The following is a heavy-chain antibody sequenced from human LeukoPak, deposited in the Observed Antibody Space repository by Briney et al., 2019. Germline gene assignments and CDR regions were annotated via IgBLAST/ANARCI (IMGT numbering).Heavy chain of an antibody. Sequence: ASVKVSCKASGYTFTGYYMFWLRQAPGQGLEWMGRINPDSGGTNYAQKFQGRVTMTSDTSITTAYMELSSLRSDDTAVYYCARDLPSPAISVAEDYWGQGTLVTVSS. CDR3: ARDLPSPAISVAEDY. D-gene: IGHD6-19*01. V-gene: IGHV1-2*06. J-gene: IGHJ4*02. CDR2: INPDSGGT. CDR1: GYTFTGYY.